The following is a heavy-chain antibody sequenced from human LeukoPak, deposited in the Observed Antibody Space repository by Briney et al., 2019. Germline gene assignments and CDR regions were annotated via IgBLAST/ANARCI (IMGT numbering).Heavy chain of an antibody. J-gene: IGHJ2*01. Sequence: GGSLRLSCAASGFTFSGSAMHWVRQAPGKGLEWVSVIYSGGSTYYADSVKGRFTISRDNSKNTLYLQMKSLRAEDTAIYYCAKDQAVGAEYWFFDLWGRGTLVTVSS. CDR2: IYSGGST. D-gene: IGHD1-26*01. CDR3: AKDQAVGAEYWFFDL. CDR1: GFTFSGSA. V-gene: IGHV3-53*01.